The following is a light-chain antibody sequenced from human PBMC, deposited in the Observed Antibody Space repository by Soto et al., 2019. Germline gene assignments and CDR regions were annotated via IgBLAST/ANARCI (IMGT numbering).Light chain of an antibody. V-gene: IGLV4-69*01. CDR2: LNSDGSH. Sequence: QPVLTQSPSASASLGASVKLTCTLSSGHSNYAIAWHQQQPEKGPRYLMNLNSDGSHTKGDGIPDRFSGSSSGAERYLTSSSLQSEDEADYYCQTWGTGVRVFGGGTKLTVL. J-gene: IGLJ3*02. CDR1: SGHSNYA. CDR3: QTWGTGVRV.